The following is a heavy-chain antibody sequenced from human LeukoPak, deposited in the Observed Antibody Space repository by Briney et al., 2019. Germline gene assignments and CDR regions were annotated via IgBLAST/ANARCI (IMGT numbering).Heavy chain of an antibody. CDR2: IDLRGDT. CDR3: ARRLLYYFDY. V-gene: IGHV4-4*09. J-gene: IGHJ4*02. CDR1: GDSISGYY. Sequence: PSETLSLTCTVSGDSISGYYWSWIRQPPGKGLEWMGYIDLRGDTNYNPSLKSRVTISQDTSKKQFSLHLTSVTAADTAVYYCARRLLYYFDYWGQGSLVTVSS. D-gene: IGHD2-15*01.